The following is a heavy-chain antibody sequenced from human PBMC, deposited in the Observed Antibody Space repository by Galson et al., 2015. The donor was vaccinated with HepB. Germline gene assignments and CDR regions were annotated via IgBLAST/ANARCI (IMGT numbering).Heavy chain of an antibody. CDR1: GFTFSSYG. Sequence: SLRLSCAASGFTFSSYGMHWVRQAPGKGLEWVAVIWYDGSNKYYADSVKGRFTISRDNSKNTLYLQMNSLRAEDTAVYYCATSPDYSSFGDYWGQGTLVTVSS. CDR2: IWYDGSNK. V-gene: IGHV3-33*08. D-gene: IGHD2-15*01. J-gene: IGHJ4*02. CDR3: ATSPDYSSFGDY.